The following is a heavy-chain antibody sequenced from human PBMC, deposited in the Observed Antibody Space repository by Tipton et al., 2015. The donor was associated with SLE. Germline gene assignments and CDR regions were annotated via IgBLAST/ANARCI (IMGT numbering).Heavy chain of an antibody. Sequence: LSLTCTVSGDSMSSGGSYWSWIRQLPGKGLEWIGYIYYSGSTDYNPSLRSRVTMSVDTSKNQFSLKVNSVTAADTAVYYCARGTAAAGNFDLWGQGTLVSVSS. J-gene: IGHJ4*02. CDR2: IYYSGST. V-gene: IGHV4-31*03. CDR1: GDSMSSGGSY. CDR3: ARGTAAAGNFDL. D-gene: IGHD6-19*01.